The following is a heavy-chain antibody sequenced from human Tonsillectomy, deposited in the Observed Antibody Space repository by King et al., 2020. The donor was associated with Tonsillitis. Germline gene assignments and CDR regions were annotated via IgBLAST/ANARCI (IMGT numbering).Heavy chain of an antibody. CDR2: INWNSGGI. D-gene: IGHD5-18*01. Sequence: EAQLVQSGGGLVQPGRSLRLSCAASGFTFDDYAMHWVRQAPGKGLEWVSGINWNSGGIGYADSVKGRFTISRDNAKNSLYLQMNTLRAEDTALYYCAKDLDSGWMQPDFAYWGQGTLVTVSS. CDR1: GFTFDDYA. J-gene: IGHJ4*02. CDR3: AKDLDSGWMQPDFAY. V-gene: IGHV3-9*01.